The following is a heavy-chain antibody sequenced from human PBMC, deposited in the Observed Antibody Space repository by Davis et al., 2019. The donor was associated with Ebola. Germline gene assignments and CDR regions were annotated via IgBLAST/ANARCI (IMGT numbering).Heavy chain of an antibody. V-gene: IGHV4-39*07. J-gene: IGHJ4*02. CDR2: IYYSGST. D-gene: IGHD4-17*01. CDR1: GGSISSSSYY. Sequence: MPSETLSLTCTVSGGSISSSSYYWGWIRQPPGKGLEWIGSIYYSGSTYYNPSLKSRVTISVGTSKNQFSLKLSSVTAADTAVYYCARDLGRVRTTVFDYWGQGTLVTVSS. CDR3: ARDLGRVRTTVFDY.